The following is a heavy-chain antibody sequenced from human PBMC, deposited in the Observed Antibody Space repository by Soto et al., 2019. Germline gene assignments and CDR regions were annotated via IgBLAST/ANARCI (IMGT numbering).Heavy chain of an antibody. CDR1: GGSISITSYY. J-gene: IGHJ4*02. V-gene: IGHV4-39*01. D-gene: IGHD1-20*01. CDR3: ARLTGTYDY. Sequence: PSDTLYLTCTVSGGSISITSYYWGWIRQPPGKGLEWIGSIYYSGSTYYNPSLKSRVTISVDTSKNQFSLKLSSVTAADTAVYYCARLTGTYDYWGQGTLVTVSS. CDR2: IYYSGST.